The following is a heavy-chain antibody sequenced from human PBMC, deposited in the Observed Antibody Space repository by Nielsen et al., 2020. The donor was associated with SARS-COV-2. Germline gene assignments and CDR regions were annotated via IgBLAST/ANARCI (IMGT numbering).Heavy chain of an antibody. CDR3: ARERGGSGDYGMDV. Sequence: GGSLRLSCAASGFTFSSYDMHWVRQATGKGLEWVSAIGTAGDTYYPGSVKGRFTISRENAKNSLYLQMNSLRAEDTAVYYCARERGGSGDYGMDVWGQGTTVTVSS. D-gene: IGHD3-10*01. V-gene: IGHV3-13*04. CDR2: IGTAGDT. J-gene: IGHJ6*02. CDR1: GFTFSSYD.